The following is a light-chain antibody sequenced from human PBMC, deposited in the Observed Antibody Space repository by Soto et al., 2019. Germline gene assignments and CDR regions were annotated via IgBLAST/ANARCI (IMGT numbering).Light chain of an antibody. CDR1: SSDVGGYNY. CDR3: NSYRSSSTRYV. CDR2: DVS. Sequence: QSALTQPASVSGSPGQSITISCTGTSSDVGGYNYVSWYQQHPGKAPKLMIYDVSSRPSGVSNRFSGSKSGNTASLTISGLQAEDEADYYCNSYRSSSTRYVFGTGTKVTVL. V-gene: IGLV2-14*01. J-gene: IGLJ1*01.